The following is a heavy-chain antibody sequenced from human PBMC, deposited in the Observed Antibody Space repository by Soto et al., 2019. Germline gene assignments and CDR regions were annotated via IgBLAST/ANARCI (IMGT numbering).Heavy chain of an antibody. CDR3: ARCKFDILPGYYAFEI. J-gene: IGHJ3*02. CDR2: IYHSGSI. D-gene: IGHD3-9*01. Sequence: SKSGTVNGGTVHSSHMRCIRQPPGKGLEYIGYIYHSGSINYKPSLKSRVTISLDTSKNHFSLKLSSVTAADTAVYYCARCKFDILPGYYAFEIWGHGTMVT. CDR1: GGTVHSSH. V-gene: IGHV4-59*02.